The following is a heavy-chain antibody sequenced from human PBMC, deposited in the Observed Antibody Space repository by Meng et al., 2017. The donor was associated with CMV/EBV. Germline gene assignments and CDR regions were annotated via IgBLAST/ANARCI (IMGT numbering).Heavy chain of an antibody. CDR1: VGSISSSSYY. CDR2: IYYSGST. CDR3: ARLGRFLEWSIDP. D-gene: IGHD3-3*01. J-gene: IGHJ5*02. Sequence: SVGSISSSSYYWGWIRQPPGKGLEWIGSIYYSGSTYYNPSLKSRVTISVDTSKNQFSLKLSSVTAADTAVYYCARLGRFLEWSIDPWGQGTLVTVSS. V-gene: IGHV4-39*01.